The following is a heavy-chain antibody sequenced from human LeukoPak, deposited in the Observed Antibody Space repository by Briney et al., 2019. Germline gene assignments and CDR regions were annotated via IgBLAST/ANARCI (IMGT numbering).Heavy chain of an antibody. CDR2: ISYDGSNK. CDR1: GFTFSTYG. V-gene: IGHV3-30*18. J-gene: IGHJ6*02. Sequence: GGSLRLSCEASGFTFSTYGMHWVRQAPGKGLEWVAVISYDGSNKYYADSVKGRFTISRDNSKNTLYLQMNSLRAEDTAVYYCAKDLSGSSSGMDVWGQGTTVTVSS. CDR3: AKDLSGSSSGMDV. D-gene: IGHD3-22*01.